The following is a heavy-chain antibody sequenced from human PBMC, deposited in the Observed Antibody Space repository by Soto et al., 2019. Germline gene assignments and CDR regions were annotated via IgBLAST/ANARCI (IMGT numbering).Heavy chain of an antibody. CDR3: ARDPLWGTAMVLWYFDL. D-gene: IGHD5-18*01. CDR2: ISYDGSNK. V-gene: IGHV3-30-3*01. Sequence: QVQLVESGGGVVQPGRSLRLSCAASGFTFGSYAMHWVRQAPGKGLEWVAVISYDGSNKYYADSVKGRFTISRDNSKNTLYLQMNSLRAEDTAVYYCARDPLWGTAMVLWYFDLWGRGTLVTASS. J-gene: IGHJ2*01. CDR1: GFTFGSYA.